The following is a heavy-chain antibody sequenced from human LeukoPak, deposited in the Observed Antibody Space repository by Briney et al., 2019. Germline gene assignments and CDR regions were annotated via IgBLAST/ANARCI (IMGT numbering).Heavy chain of an antibody. CDR3: ARGTMPAAY. V-gene: IGHV1-2*02. J-gene: IGHJ4*02. CDR1: GYTFTGYY. D-gene: IGHD2-2*01. Sequence: ASVKVSCKASGYTFTGYYMHWVRQAPGQGLEWMGWINPNSGGTNYAQNLQGRVTMTTDTSTSTAYMELRSLRSDDTAVYYCARGTMPAAYWGQGTLVTVSS. CDR2: INPNSGGT.